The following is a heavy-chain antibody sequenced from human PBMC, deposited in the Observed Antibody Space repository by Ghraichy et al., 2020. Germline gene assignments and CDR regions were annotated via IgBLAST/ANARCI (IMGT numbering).Heavy chain of an antibody. J-gene: IGHJ3*02. V-gene: IGHV3-15*01. Sequence: GESLNISCAASGFTFSNAWMSWVRQAPGKGLEWVGRIKSKTDGGTTDYAAPVKGRFTISRDDSKNTLYLQMNSLKTEDTAVYYCTTRITMIVVVHDAFDIWGQGTMVTVSS. D-gene: IGHD3-22*01. CDR1: GFTFSNAW. CDR2: IKSKTDGGTT. CDR3: TTRITMIVVVHDAFDI.